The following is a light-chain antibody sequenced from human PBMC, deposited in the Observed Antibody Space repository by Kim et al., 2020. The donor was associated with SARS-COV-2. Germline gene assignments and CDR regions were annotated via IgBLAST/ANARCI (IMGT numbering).Light chain of an antibody. CDR1: CVHTINY. CDR3: QTWATGVRSVV. V-gene: IGLV4-69*01. Sequence: VKLSCGLNCVHTINYIKWDQQEPRRGHRYLMKVKSDGTHRKGEGIPGRCSGSSSGAERYLTSASLQSEDEADYYCQTWATGVRSVVFGGGTQLTVL. J-gene: IGLJ2*01. CDR2: VKSDGTH.